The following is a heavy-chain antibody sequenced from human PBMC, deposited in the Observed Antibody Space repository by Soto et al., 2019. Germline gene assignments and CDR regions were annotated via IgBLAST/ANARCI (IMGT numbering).Heavy chain of an antibody. CDR2: INHSGST. J-gene: IGHJ4*02. D-gene: IGHD5-12*01. V-gene: IGHV4-34*01. CDR1: GGSFSGYY. CDR3: ARGGGEGEMATIIYYFDY. Sequence: QVQLQQWGAGLLKPSETLSLTCAVYGGSFSGYYWSWIRQPPGKGLEWIGEINHSGSTNYNPSRKSRVTISGDPSKNQFSLKLSSVTAADTAVYYCARGGGEGEMATIIYYFDYWGQGTLVTVSS.